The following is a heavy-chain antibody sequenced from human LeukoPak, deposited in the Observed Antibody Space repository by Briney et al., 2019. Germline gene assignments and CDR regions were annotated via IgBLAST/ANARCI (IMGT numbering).Heavy chain of an antibody. Sequence: GGSLKISCKGSRSTFSSYWIAWVRQLPGKGLEWMGIIYPGDSDTRYSPSFHGQVTISADKSITTAYLQWSSLKASDTAMYYCARRDYGGKHFDYWGQGTLVTVSS. V-gene: IGHV5-51*01. J-gene: IGHJ4*02. CDR3: ARRDYGGKHFDY. D-gene: IGHD4-23*01. CDR2: IYPGDSDT. CDR1: RSTFSSYW.